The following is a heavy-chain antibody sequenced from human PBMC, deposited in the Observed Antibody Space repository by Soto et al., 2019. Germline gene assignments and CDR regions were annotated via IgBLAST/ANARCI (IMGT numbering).Heavy chain of an antibody. J-gene: IGHJ4*02. Sequence: PSETLSLTCAVYGGSFSAYYWSWIRQPPGKWLQWIGEINHSGSGSTNYNPSLKSRVTISVDTSKNQFSLKLSSVTAADTAMYYCARDGYCSSISCSTRPFDSWGQGXLVTVYS. CDR1: GGSFSAYY. CDR2: INHSGSGST. CDR3: ARDGYCSSISCSTRPFDS. D-gene: IGHD2-2*02. V-gene: IGHV4-34*01.